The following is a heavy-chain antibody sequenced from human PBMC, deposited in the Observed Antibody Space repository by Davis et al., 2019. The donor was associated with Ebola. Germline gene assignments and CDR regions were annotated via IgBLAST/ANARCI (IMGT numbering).Heavy chain of an antibody. CDR3: ARAWRFLEWFGNWFDP. CDR2: IYYSGST. CDR1: GGSISSGGYY. V-gene: IGHV4-31*03. J-gene: IGHJ5*02. D-gene: IGHD3-3*01. Sequence: PSETLSLTCTVSGGSISSGGYYWSWIRPHPGKGLEWIGYIYYSGSTYYNPSLKSRVTISVDTSKNQFSLKLSSVTAADTAVYYCARAWRFLEWFGNWFDPWGQGTLVTVSS.